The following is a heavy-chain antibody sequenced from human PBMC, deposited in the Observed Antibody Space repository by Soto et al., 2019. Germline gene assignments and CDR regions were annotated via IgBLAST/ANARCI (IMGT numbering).Heavy chain of an antibody. J-gene: IGHJ6*02. CDR2: ISAYNGNT. CDR1: GYTFTSYG. CDR3: ARVPCRGGSCYRPYYSSYYCMDV. D-gene: IGHD2-15*01. Sequence: QVQLVQSVAEVKNPGASVKVYCKASGYTFTSYGISWLRQAPGQGLEWMGWISAYNGNTNYAQKLQGRVTMTTDTSSRTAYMELRSLRSDVTAVYYCARVPCRGGSCYRPYYSSYYCMDVWGQGTTVTVSS. V-gene: IGHV1-18*01.